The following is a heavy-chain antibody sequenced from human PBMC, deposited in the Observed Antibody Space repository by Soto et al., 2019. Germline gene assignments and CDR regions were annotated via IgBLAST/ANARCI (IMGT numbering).Heavy chain of an antibody. V-gene: IGHV3-30-3*01. Sequence: QVQLVESGGGVVQPGRSLRLSCAASGFTFSSYAMHWVRQAPGKGLEWVAVISYDGSNKYYADSVKGRFTISRDNSKNTLYLQMNSLRAEDTAVYYCARDSVIEAYYYGSGSYYFVYGMDVWGQGTTVTVSS. CDR1: GFTFSSYA. J-gene: IGHJ6*02. CDR3: ARDSVIEAYYYGSGSYYFVYGMDV. D-gene: IGHD3-10*01. CDR2: ISYDGSNK.